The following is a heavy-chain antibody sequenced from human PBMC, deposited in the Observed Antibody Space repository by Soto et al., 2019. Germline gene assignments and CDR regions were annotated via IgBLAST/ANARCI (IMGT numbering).Heavy chain of an antibody. D-gene: IGHD2-21*01. CDR2: ISTSGSTI. CDR3: ATDLIADFDY. Sequence: GGSLRLFCAASGFTFSRYSMNWVRQAPGKGLEWVSTISTSGSTISYTDSVKGRFTISRDNARSSLYLQMNTLRAEDTAVYYCATDLIADFDYWGQGTLVTVS. V-gene: IGHV3-48*01. J-gene: IGHJ4*02. CDR1: GFTFSRYS.